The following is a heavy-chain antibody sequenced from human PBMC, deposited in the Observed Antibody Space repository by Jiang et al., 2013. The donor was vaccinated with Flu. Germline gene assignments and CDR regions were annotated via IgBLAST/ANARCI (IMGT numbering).Heavy chain of an antibody. CDR3: ATNHWGVVPVP. CDR2: ISPYNGNT. V-gene: IGHV1-18*01. Sequence: SGAEVKKPGASVKVSCKASGYTFTSYGISWVRQAPGQGLEWMGWISPYNGNTDYAQRLQGRVTMTTDTSTSTTYMELRSLTSDDTALYYCATNHWGVVPVPWGQGTLVTVSS. D-gene: IGHD2-2*01. J-gene: IGHJ5*02. CDR1: GYTFTSYG.